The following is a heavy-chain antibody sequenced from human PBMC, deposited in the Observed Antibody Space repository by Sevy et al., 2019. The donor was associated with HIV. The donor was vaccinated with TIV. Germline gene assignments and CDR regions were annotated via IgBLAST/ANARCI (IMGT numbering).Heavy chain of an antibody. CDR2: ISNYNSNQ. J-gene: IGHJ5*02. Sequence: GESLKISCKASGYTFASYGITWVRQAPGQGLEWMGWISNYNSNQKSAQKFQARVTMTTDTSTSTAYMELTRLTKDDTAVYYCARGLSVVATQGVWFYPWGQGTQVTVSS. V-gene: IGHV1-18*01. D-gene: IGHD2-15*01. CDR3: ARGLSVVATQGVWFYP. CDR1: GYTFASYG.